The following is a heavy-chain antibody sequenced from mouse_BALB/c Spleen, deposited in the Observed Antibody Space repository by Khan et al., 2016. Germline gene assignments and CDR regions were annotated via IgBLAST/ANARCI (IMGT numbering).Heavy chain of an antibody. J-gene: IGHJ2*01. CDR3: ARTGNYFDY. D-gene: IGHD2-14*01. Sequence: EVQLQESGPGLVKPSQSLSLTCTVTGYSITSDYAWNWIRQFPGNKLEWMGYISYSGSTSYNPTLKSRIPITRAQSKNPFFLQLNSVTTEDTATYYCARTGNYFDYWGQGTTLAVSS. CDR1: GYSITSDYA. CDR2: ISYSGST. V-gene: IGHV3-2*02.